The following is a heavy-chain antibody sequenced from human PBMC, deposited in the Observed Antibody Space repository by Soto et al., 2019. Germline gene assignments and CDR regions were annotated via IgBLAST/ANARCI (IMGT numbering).Heavy chain of an antibody. CDR2: ISYDGSNK. Sequence: QVQLVESGGGVVQPGRSLRLSCAASGFTFSSYGMHWVRQAPGKGLEWVAVISYDGSNKYYADSVKGRFTISRDNSKNTLYLQMNSLRAEETAVYYCAKGLWFGELPFDAFDIWGQGTIVTVSS. CDR1: GFTFSSYG. D-gene: IGHD3-10*01. CDR3: AKGLWFGELPFDAFDI. J-gene: IGHJ3*02. V-gene: IGHV3-30*18.